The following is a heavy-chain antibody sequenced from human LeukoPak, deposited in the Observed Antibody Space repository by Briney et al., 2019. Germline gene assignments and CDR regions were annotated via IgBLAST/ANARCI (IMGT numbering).Heavy chain of an antibody. CDR2: ISWNGSST. CDR1: GFTFDDYG. V-gene: IGHV3-20*04. Sequence: GGSLRLSCAASGFTFDDYGMSWVRQAPGKGLEWVSGISWNGSSTGYADSVKGRFTISRDNAKNSLYLQMNSLRAEDTAVYYCAELGITMIGGVWGKGTTVTISS. J-gene: IGHJ6*04. D-gene: IGHD3-10*02. CDR3: AELGITMIGGV.